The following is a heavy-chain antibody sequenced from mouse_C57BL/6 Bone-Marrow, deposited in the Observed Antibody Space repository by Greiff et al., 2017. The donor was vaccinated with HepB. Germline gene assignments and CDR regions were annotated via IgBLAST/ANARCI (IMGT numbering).Heavy chain of an antibody. Sequence: QVQLKQPGAELVKPGASVKLSCKASGYTFTSYWMQWVKQRPGQGLEWIGEIDPSDSYTNYNQKFKGKATLTVDTSSSTAYMQHSSLTSEDSAVYYCTRGYYDHPVDYWRKGTTLTVFS. V-gene: IGHV1-50*01. D-gene: IGHD2-4*01. CDR2: IDPSDSYT. CDR3: TRGYYDHPVDY. J-gene: IGHJ2*01. CDR1: GYTFTSYW.